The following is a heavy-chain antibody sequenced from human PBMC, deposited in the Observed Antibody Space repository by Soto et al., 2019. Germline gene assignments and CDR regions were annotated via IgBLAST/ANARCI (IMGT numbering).Heavy chain of an antibody. D-gene: IGHD5-12*01. J-gene: IGHJ4*02. CDR3: ARDPSFHSGYEPLDY. CDR2: IIPILGIA. Sequence: ASVELCCKASGGTFSIYTSIWVRQAHGQGLEWMGRIIPILGIANYAQKFQGRVTITADKSTSTAYMELSSLRSEDTAVYYCARDPSFHSGYEPLDYWGQGTLVTVSS. CDR1: GGTFSIYT. V-gene: IGHV1-69*04.